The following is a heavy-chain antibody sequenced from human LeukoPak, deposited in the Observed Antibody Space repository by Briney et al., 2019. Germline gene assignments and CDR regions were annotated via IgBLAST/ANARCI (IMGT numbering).Heavy chain of an antibody. CDR2: IKQDGSEK. Sequence: GGSLRLSCAASGFTFSSYWMSWVRQAPGKGLEWVANIKQDGSEKYYVDSVKGRFTISRDNAKNSLYLQMHSLRAEDTAVYYCARETWIDAFDIWGQGTMVTVSS. CDR1: GFTFSSYW. V-gene: IGHV3-7*01. CDR3: ARETWIDAFDI. J-gene: IGHJ3*02. D-gene: IGHD5-12*01.